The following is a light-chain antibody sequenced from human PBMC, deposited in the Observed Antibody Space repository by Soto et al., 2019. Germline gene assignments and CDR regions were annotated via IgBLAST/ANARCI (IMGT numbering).Light chain of an antibody. CDR3: SSFTSASTRV. Sequence: QSALTQPPSVSGSPGQSVTISCTGTSSDVGSYNRVSWYQQPPGTAPKLMIYEVNNRPSGVSNRFSGSKSGNTASLTISGLQAEDEADYYCSSFTSASTRVFGGGTKLTVL. CDR1: SSDVGSYNR. CDR2: EVN. V-gene: IGLV2-18*02. J-gene: IGLJ3*02.